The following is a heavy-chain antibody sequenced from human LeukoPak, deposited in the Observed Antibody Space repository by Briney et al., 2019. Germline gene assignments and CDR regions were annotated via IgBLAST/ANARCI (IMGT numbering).Heavy chain of an antibody. J-gene: IGHJ6*02. CDR1: GFTFSSYA. Sequence: GGSLRLSCAASGFTFSSYAMSWVRQAPGKGLEWVSAISGSGGSTYYADSVKGRFTISRDNSKNTLYLQMNSLRAEDTAVYYCAKGEVVTVGPDNYYYYGMDVWGQGTTVTVSS. V-gene: IGHV3-23*01. D-gene: IGHD2-21*02. CDR2: ISGSGGST. CDR3: AKGEVVTVGPDNYYYYGMDV.